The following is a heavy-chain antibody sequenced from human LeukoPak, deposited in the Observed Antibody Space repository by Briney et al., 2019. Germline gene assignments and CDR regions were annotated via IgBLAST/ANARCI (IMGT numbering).Heavy chain of an antibody. D-gene: IGHD5-12*01. Sequence: GGSLRLSCAASGFTFSSYAMTWVRQGPGKGLASFSDISGGGGSTFYADSVKGRFTISRDNSKNTLYLQIHSLRAEDTAVYHCAIYGGSGTNAFDMWGQGTMVTVSS. J-gene: IGHJ3*02. V-gene: IGHV3-23*01. CDR2: ISGGGGST. CDR1: GFTFSSYA. CDR3: AIYGGSGTNAFDM.